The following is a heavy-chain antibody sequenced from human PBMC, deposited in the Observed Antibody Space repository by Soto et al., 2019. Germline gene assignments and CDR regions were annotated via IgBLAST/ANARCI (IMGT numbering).Heavy chain of an antibody. D-gene: IGHD2-2*01. CDR3: ARHLTPFIVVVPAAPRGYYAMDV. J-gene: IGHJ6*02. Sequence: ASVKVSCKASGYTFTSYGISWVRQAPGQGLEWMGWISAYNGNTNYAQKLQGRVTMTTDTSTSTAHMELRSLRSDDTAVYYCARHLTPFIVVVPAAPRGYYAMDVWGQGTTVTVAS. CDR1: GYTFTSYG. CDR2: ISAYNGNT. V-gene: IGHV1-18*01.